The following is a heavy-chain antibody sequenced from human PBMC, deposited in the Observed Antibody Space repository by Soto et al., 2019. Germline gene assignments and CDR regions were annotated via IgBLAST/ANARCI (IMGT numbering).Heavy chain of an antibody. CDR2: SRNIANSYTT. V-gene: IGHV3-72*01. J-gene: IGHJ4*02. CDR3: ARGGDVLDY. CDR1: GFAFTDYY. D-gene: IGHD2-21*02. Sequence: EVQLVASGGGLVQPGGSLRLSCAASGFAFTDYYMDWVRQAPGKGLEWVGLSRNIANSYTTEYAASGKGRFTISRDASKNSLFLQMNSLNTEDTAVYYCARGGDVLDYGGQGILVTVSS.